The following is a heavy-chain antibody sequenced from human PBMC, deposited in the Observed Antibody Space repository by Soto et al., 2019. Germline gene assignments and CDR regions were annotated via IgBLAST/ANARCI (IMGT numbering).Heavy chain of an antibody. J-gene: IGHJ6*02. Sequence: SETLSLTCAVSGDSIIGIYHWAWIRQSPGRGLEWIGCTYQSGSAYYNPSLKSRVTISVDRSKNQFSLNLTSVTAADTAVYYCARDYYGMDVWGQGTTVTVSS. CDR1: GDSIIGIYH. V-gene: IGHV4-30-2*06. CDR2: TYQSGSA. CDR3: ARDYYGMDV.